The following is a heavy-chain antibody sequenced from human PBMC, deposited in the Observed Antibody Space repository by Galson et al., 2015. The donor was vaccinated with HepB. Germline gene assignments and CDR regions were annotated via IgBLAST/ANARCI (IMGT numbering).Heavy chain of an antibody. J-gene: IGHJ6*03. CDR1: GFTFSTYW. D-gene: IGHD3-22*01. CDR2: IKRDGSEK. Sequence: SLSLSCAASGFTFSTYWMSWVRQAPGKGLEWVANIKRDGSEKYYVDSVKGRFTISRDNAKNSLYLQMNSLRAEDTAVYYCAAHDSSGYYYYYYYMDVWGKGTTVTVSS. CDR3: AAHDSSGYYYYYYYMDV. V-gene: IGHV3-7*01.